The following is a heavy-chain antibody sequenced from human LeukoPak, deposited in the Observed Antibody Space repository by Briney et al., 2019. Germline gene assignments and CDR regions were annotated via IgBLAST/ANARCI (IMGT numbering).Heavy chain of an antibody. Sequence: ASVKVSCKAAGYTFGNYGIKWVRQAPGQGLEWMGIINPSGGSTSYAQKFQGRVTMTRDTSTSTVYMELSSLRSEDTAVYYCAREWYYAPGYWGQGTLVTVSS. V-gene: IGHV1-46*01. CDR2: INPSGGST. CDR3: AREWYYAPGY. D-gene: IGHD2-2*01. J-gene: IGHJ4*02. CDR1: GYTFGNYG.